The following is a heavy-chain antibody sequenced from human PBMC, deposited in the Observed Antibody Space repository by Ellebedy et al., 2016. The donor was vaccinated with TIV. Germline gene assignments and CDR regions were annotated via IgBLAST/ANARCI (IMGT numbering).Heavy chain of an antibody. CDR2: IYSGGSA. CDR3: ARANYNILTGYYFDY. J-gene: IGHJ4*02. D-gene: IGHD3-9*01. Sequence: GGSLRLSCAASGFTVSENYISWVRQAPGKGLEWLSIIYSGGSAYYADSVKGRFTISRDKSKNTVYLQMSSLRAEDTAVYYCARANYNILTGYYFDYWGQGTLVTVSS. V-gene: IGHV3-66*01. CDR1: GFTVSENY.